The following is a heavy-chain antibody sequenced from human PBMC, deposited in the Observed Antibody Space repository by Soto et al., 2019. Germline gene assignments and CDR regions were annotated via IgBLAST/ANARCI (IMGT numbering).Heavy chain of an antibody. Sequence: SETLSLTCTVSGGSISSGDYYWSWIRQPPGKGLEWIGYIYYSGGTYYNPSLKSRVTISVDTSKNQFSLKLSSVTAADTAVYYCARGFRGVIDYWGQGTLVTVSS. V-gene: IGHV4-30-4*01. CDR1: GGSISSGDYY. CDR2: IYYSGGT. CDR3: ARGFRGVIDY. D-gene: IGHD3-10*01. J-gene: IGHJ4*02.